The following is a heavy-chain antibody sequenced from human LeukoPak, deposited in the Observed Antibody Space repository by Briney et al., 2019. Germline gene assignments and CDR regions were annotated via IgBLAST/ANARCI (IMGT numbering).Heavy chain of an antibody. V-gene: IGHV1-2*02. CDR1: GHTFTGYY. CDR2: IYPNSGGT. CDR3: ARGQLLWFGERAGYFDY. D-gene: IGHD3-10*01. Sequence: ASVKVSCKASGHTFTGYYMHWVRQAPGQGLEWMGWIYPNSGGTNYAQKFQGRVTMTRDTSISTAYMELSRLRSDDTAVYYCARGQLLWFGERAGYFDYWGQGTLVTVSS. J-gene: IGHJ4*02.